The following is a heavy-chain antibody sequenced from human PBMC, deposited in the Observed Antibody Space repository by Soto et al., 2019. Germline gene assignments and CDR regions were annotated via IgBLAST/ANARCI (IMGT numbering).Heavy chain of an antibody. D-gene: IGHD2-8*01. CDR2: ISGSGGST. CDR1: GFTFSSYA. J-gene: IGHJ2*01. CDR3: AKLIEDIVLMVYATDYWYFDL. Sequence: EVQLLESGGGLVQPGGSLRLSCAASGFTFSSYAMSWVRQAPGKGLEWVSAISGSGGSTYHADSVKGRFTISRDNSKNTLYLQMNSLRAEDTAVYYCAKLIEDIVLMVYATDYWYFDLWGRGTLVTVSS. V-gene: IGHV3-23*01.